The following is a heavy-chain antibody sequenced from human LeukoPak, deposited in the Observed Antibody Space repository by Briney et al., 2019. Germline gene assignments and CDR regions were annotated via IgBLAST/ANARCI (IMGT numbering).Heavy chain of an antibody. CDR3: ARAVPYDFWSGYYYYYYYMDV. CDR1: GGSISSYY. D-gene: IGHD3-3*01. CDR2: IYYSGST. J-gene: IGHJ6*03. V-gene: IGHV4-59*08. Sequence: SETLSLTCTVSGGSISSYYWSWIRQPPGKGLGWIGYIYYSGSTNYNPSLKSRVTISVGTSKNQFSLKLSSVTAADTAVYYCARAVPYDFWSGYYYYYYYMDVWGKGTTVTVSS.